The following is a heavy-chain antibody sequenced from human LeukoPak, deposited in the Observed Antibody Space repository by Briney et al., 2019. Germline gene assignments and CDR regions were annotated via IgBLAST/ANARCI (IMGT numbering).Heavy chain of an antibody. J-gene: IGHJ4*02. CDR2: IYYSGST. CDR1: GGSISSSSYY. CDR3: ARLRPGDTIFGVAPDY. V-gene: IGHV4-61*05. Sequence: PSETLSLTCTVSGGSISSSSYYWSWIRQPPGKGLEWIGYIYYSGSTNYNPSLKSRVTMSVDTSKNQFSLKVSSVTAADTAVYYCARLRPGDTIFGVAPDYWGQGTLVTVSS. D-gene: IGHD3-3*01.